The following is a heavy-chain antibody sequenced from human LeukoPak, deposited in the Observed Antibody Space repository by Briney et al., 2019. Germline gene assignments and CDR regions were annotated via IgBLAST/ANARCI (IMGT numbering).Heavy chain of an antibody. J-gene: IGHJ4*02. D-gene: IGHD4-17*01. CDR1: GGSISSGGYY. V-gene: IGHV4-31*03. Sequence: NPSETLSLTCTVSGGSISSGGYYWSWIRQHPGKGLEWIGYIYYSGSTYYNPSLKSRVTISVDTSKNQFSLKLSSVTAADTAAYYCARVNIRSPAFDYWGQGTLVTVSS. CDR3: ARVNIRSPAFDY. CDR2: IYYSGST.